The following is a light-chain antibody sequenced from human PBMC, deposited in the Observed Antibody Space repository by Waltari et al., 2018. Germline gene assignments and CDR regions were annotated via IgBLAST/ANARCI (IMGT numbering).Light chain of an antibody. V-gene: IGLV4-69*01. Sequence: QLVLTQSPSASASLGASVNLTCTLSSGHRSYAIAWHQQQPEKGPRFLMKVNSDGSHTKGDGFPAPFSGSSSGAERYLTISGLQSEDEADYYCQTWGTGIQVFGGGTKLSV. CDR2: VNSDGSH. CDR1: SGHRSYA. CDR3: QTWGTGIQV. J-gene: IGLJ3*02.